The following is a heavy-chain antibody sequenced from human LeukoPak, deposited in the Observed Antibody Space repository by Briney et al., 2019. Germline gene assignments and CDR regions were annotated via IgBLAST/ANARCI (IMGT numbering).Heavy chain of an antibody. CDR3: ARAARRVYYYYMDV. D-gene: IGHD6-6*01. Sequence: PGGSLRLSCAASGFTFSGYTMNWVRQAPGKGLEWVSSISSSSSYIYYADSVKGRFTISRDNAKNSLYLQMNSLRAEDTAVYYCARAARRVYYYYMDVWGKGTTVTVSS. V-gene: IGHV3-21*01. J-gene: IGHJ6*03. CDR2: ISSSSSYI. CDR1: GFTFSGYT.